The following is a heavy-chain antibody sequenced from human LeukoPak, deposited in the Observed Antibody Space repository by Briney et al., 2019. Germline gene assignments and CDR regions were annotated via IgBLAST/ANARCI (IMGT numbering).Heavy chain of an antibody. CDR1: GFTFSSYG. CDR3: RRDSQSRESWFDP. J-gene: IGHJ5*02. D-gene: IGHD5/OR15-5a*01. V-gene: IGHV3-48*04. CDR2: ISSSSSTI. Sequence: GGSLRLSCAASGFTFSSYGMHWVRQAPGKGLEWVSYISSSSSTIYYADSVKGRFTISRDIAKNTLYLQMNSLRAEDTAVYYCRRDSQSRESWFDPWGQGTLVTVSS.